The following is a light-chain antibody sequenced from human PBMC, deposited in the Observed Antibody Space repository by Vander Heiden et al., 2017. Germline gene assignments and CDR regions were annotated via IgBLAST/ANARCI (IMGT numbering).Light chain of an antibody. Sequence: QSVLTQPPSTFGTPGQRVTFSCSVSPTNIANNYVYWSHKFPETAPKIVIYRDNQRPSGIADRFSGSKSGTSASLAISGLRSEDEADYYCATWDDSVSSWVFGGGTGLTVL. J-gene: IGLJ3*02. CDR2: RDN. CDR1: PTNIANNY. CDR3: ATWDDSVSSWV. V-gene: IGLV1-47*01.